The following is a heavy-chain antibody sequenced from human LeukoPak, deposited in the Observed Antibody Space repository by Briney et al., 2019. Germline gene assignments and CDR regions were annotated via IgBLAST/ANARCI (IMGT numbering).Heavy chain of an antibody. CDR3: ARDTVTTLDY. V-gene: IGHV4-30-4*08. CDR2: IYYSGST. J-gene: IGHJ4*02. CDR1: GGSISSDY. D-gene: IGHD4-17*01. Sequence: SSETLSLTCNVSGGSISSDYWTWIRQPPGKGLEWIGYIYYSGSTYYNPSLKSRVTISVDTSKNQFSLKLSSVTAADTAVYYCARDTVTTLDYWGQGTLVTVSS.